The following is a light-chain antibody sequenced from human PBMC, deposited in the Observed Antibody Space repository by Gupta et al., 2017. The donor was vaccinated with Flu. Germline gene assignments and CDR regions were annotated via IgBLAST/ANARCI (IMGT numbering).Light chain of an antibody. CDR2: TAS. CDR3: QQSYSTLYT. Sequence: SVGDRVTITCRATQSISSYLNWFQQKPGKAPKALIYTASNLQSGVPSRFSGSGSGTDFTLTISSLQAEDAATYYCQQSYSTLYTFGQGTKV. J-gene: IGKJ2*01. CDR1: QSISSY. V-gene: IGKV1-39*01.